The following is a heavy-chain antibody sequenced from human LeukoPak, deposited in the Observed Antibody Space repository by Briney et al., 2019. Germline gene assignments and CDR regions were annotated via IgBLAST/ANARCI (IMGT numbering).Heavy chain of an antibody. CDR1: GFTSSSYW. CDR2: IKQDGSEK. Sequence: SGGSLRLSCAASGFTSSSYWMSWVRQAPGKGLEWVANIKQDGSEKYYVDSVKGRFTISRDNAKNSLYLQMNSLRAEDTAVYYCAKVIDYYGSGSLFDYWGQGTLVTVSS. J-gene: IGHJ4*02. V-gene: IGHV3-7*03. CDR3: AKVIDYYGSGSLFDY. D-gene: IGHD3-10*01.